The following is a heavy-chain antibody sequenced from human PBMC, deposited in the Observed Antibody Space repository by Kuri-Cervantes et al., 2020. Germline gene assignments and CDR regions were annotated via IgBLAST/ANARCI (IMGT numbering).Heavy chain of an antibody. CDR3: ARNGYPAAGTVVSGYYYYYGMDV. J-gene: IGHJ6*02. CDR2: ISGSGGST. V-gene: IGHV3-23*01. CDR1: GFTFSSYA. D-gene: IGHD6-13*01. Sequence: GGSLRLSCAASGFTFSSYAMSWVRQAPGKGLEWVSAISGSGGSTYYADSVKGRFTISRDNSENTLYLQMNSLRAEDTAVYYCARNGYPAAGTVVSGYYYYYGMDVWGQGTTVTVSS.